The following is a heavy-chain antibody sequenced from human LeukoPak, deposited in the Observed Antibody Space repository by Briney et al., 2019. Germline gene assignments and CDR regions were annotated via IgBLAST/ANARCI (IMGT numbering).Heavy chain of an antibody. CDR1: GFTFSSYS. CDR3: ARQYSSGWYTDAFDI. Sequence: GSLRLSCAASGFTFSSYSMNWVRQAPGKGPEWVSSISSSSSYIYYADSVKGRFTISRDNAKNSLYLQMNSLRAEDTAVYYCARQYSSGWYTDAFDIWGQGTMVTVSS. D-gene: IGHD6-19*01. CDR2: ISSSSSYI. J-gene: IGHJ3*02. V-gene: IGHV3-21*04.